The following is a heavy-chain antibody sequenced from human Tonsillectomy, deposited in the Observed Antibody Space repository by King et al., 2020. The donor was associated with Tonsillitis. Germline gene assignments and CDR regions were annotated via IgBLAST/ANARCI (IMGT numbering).Heavy chain of an antibody. CDR3: ARTVRDYYFDY. V-gene: IGHV4-39*01. CDR1: GGSISSSSCY. CDR2: IYYSGSA. D-gene: IGHD3-10*01. Sequence: HLQLQESGPGLVKPSETMSLTCTVSGGSISSSSCYWGWIRQPPGKGLEWIGSIYYSGSAYYNPSLKSRVTISVDTSKNQFSLKLSSVTAADTAVYYCARTVRDYYFDYWGQGTLVTVSS. J-gene: IGHJ4*02.